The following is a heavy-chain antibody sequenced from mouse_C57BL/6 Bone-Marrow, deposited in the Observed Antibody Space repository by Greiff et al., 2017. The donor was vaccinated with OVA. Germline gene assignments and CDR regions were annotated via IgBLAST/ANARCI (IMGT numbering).Heavy chain of an antibody. J-gene: IGHJ2*01. V-gene: IGHV3-6*01. CDR1: GYSITSGYY. CDR3: ARVTTVVARYYFDY. D-gene: IGHD1-1*01. CDR2: ISYDGSN. Sequence: VQLKESGPGLVKPSQSLSLTCSVTGYSITSGYYWNWIRQFPGNKLEWMGYISYDGSNNYNPSLKNRISITRDTSKNQFFLKLNSVTTEDTATYYCARVTTVVARYYFDYWGQGTTLTVSS.